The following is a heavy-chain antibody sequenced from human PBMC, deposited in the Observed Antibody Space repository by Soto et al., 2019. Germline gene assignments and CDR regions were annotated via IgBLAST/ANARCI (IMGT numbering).Heavy chain of an antibody. J-gene: IGHJ6*02. CDR1: GDTFPRYA. CDR2: IIPIYGSQ. CDR3: ANDYGERNYSYYGMDV. V-gene: IGHV1-69*01. D-gene: IGHD4-17*01. Sequence: QVQLVQSGAEVKKPGSSVKVSCKASGDTFPRYAISWVRQAPGQGLEWMGGIIPIYGSQKYAQKFQGRVTITADESTSTAYMQLRTLRSEDTAVYYCANDYGERNYSYYGMDVWGQGTTVTVSS.